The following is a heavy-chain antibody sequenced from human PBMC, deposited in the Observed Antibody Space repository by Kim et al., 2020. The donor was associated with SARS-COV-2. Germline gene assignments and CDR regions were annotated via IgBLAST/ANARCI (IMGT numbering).Heavy chain of an antibody. V-gene: IGHV4-59*09. CDR3: ARGFDY. CDR2: YRRSN. Sequence: YRRSNKYTTGLKGRVTNSLDPSKNQLHLKLSSVTAADTAVYYCARGFDYWGQGTLVTVSS. J-gene: IGHJ4*02.